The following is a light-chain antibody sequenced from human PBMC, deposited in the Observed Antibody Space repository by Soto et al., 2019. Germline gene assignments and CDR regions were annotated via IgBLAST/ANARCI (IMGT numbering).Light chain of an antibody. CDR2: TTY. V-gene: IGLV1-44*01. CDR3: AAWDDSLNGHV. Sequence: QSVLTQPHSVSGTPGQRFTVSCSGSDSNIGSYSVHWFQQLPGTAPKLLISTTYQRPSGVPERFSGSKSGTSASLAISGLQSEDEADYYCAAWDDSLNGHVFGTGTKLTVL. CDR1: DSNIGSYS. J-gene: IGLJ1*01.